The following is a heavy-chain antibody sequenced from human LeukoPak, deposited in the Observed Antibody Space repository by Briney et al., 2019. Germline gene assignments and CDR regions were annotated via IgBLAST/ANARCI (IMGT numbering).Heavy chain of an antibody. D-gene: IGHD3-10*01. CDR3: ARMGYYYGSGSYYNSTYNWFDP. V-gene: IGHV4-38-2*01. CDR1: GYSISSGYY. J-gene: IGHJ5*02. CDR2: IYHSGST. Sequence: SETLSLTCAVSGYSISSGYYWGWIRQPPGKGLEWIGSIYHSGSTYYNPSLKSRVTISVDTSKNQFSLKLSSVTAADTAVYYCARMGYYYGSGSYYNSTYNWFDPWGQGTLVTVSS.